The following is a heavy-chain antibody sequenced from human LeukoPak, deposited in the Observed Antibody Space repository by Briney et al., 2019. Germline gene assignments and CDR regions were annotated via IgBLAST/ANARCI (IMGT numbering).Heavy chain of an antibody. V-gene: IGHV4-30-2*01. CDR3: ASDLGYCSSSSCRYFDP. CDR1: GGSISSGGYY. Sequence: SETLSLTCTVSGGSISSGGYYWSWIRQPPGKGLEWIGSISHSGSTYYNPSLESRVTISVDRSKNQFSLKLSSVTAADTADYYCASDLGYCSSSSCRYFDPWGQGTLVTVSS. D-gene: IGHD2-2*01. J-gene: IGHJ5*02. CDR2: ISHSGST.